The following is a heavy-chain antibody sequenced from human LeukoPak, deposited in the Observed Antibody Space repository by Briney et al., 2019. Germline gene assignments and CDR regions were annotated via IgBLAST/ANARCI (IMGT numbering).Heavy chain of an antibody. J-gene: IGHJ6*02. CDR3: ATAPILRGEGGEHYKYGMDV. V-gene: IGHV4-4*02. Sequence: SGTLSLTCAVSVGSINSGNWWSWVRQSPGKGLEWIGEIYHNETPNYNPSLTSRVTISADTFKNHFSLKMTSVTAADTAVYYCATAPILRGEGGEHYKYGMDVWGQGTTVIVSS. D-gene: IGHD2-2*02. CDR2: IYHNETP. CDR1: VGSINSGNW.